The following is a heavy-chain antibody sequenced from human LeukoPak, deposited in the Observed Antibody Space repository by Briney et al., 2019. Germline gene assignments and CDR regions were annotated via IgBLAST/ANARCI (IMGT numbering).Heavy chain of an antibody. CDR2: IGPTGFDR. V-gene: IGHV3-21*06. D-gene: IGHD1-14*01. Sequence: GSLRLSCTTSGLTFSTSGFNWVRQAPGKGLEWVASIGPTGFDRYHADSIKGRFTISRDNANNFLYLQMDSLRAEDTAVYYCATETNGRHYDYWGQGTLLTVSS. CDR3: ATETNGRHYDY. J-gene: IGHJ4*02. CDR1: GLTFSTSG.